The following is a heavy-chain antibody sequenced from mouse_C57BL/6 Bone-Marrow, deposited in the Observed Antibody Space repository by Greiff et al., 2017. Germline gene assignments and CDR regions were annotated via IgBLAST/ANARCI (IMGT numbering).Heavy chain of an antibody. Sequence: QVQLQQPGAELVKPGASVKMSCKASGYTFTRYWITWVKQRPGQGLEWIGDIYPGSGSTNYNEKFKSKATLTVDTSSSTAYMQLSSLTSEDSAVYYCDTTVVVPHWYFDVWGTGTTVTVSS. CDR1: GYTFTRYW. D-gene: IGHD1-1*01. V-gene: IGHV1-55*01. J-gene: IGHJ1*03. CDR3: DTTVVVPHWYFDV. CDR2: IYPGSGST.